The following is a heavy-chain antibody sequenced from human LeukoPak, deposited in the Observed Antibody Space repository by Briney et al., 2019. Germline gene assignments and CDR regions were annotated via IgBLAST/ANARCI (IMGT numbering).Heavy chain of an antibody. CDR1: GFTFSSYE. V-gene: IGHV3-48*03. J-gene: IGHJ6*02. CDR2: ISSSGSTI. Sequence: GGSLRLSCAASGFTFSSYEMNWVRQAPGKGLEWVSCISSSGSTIYYADSVKGRFTISRDNAKNSLYLQMNSLRAEDTAVYYCARDRRDIVVVPAAMPYYYYYYGMDFWGQGTTVTVSS. CDR3: ARDRRDIVVVPAAMPYYYYYYGMDF. D-gene: IGHD2-2*01.